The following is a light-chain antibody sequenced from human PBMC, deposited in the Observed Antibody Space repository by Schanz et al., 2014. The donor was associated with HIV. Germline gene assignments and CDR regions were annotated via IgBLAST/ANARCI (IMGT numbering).Light chain of an antibody. J-gene: IGLJ3*02. CDR3: SSYAGTTTHWV. Sequence: QSVLTQPRSVSGSPGQSVAISCTGTSSDVGGYNYVSWYRQHPGKAPKLMIYDVTNRPSGVPDRFSGSKSGNTASLTLSGLHGEEEADYYSSSYAGTTTHWVFGGGTKLTVL. CDR1: SSDVGGYNY. V-gene: IGLV2-11*01. CDR2: DVT.